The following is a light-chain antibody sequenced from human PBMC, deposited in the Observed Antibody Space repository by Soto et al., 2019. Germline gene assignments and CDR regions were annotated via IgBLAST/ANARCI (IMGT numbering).Light chain of an antibody. J-gene: IGLJ1*01. CDR3: SSYTSSSTPYV. CDR2: DVS. CDR1: SSDVGVYNY. V-gene: IGLV2-14*01. Sequence: SALTQPASVSGSPGQSITISCTGTSSDVGVYNYVSWYQQHPGKAPKLMIYDVSNRPSGVSNRFSGSKSGNTASLTISGLQAEDEADYYCSSYTSSSTPYVFGTGTKVTVL.